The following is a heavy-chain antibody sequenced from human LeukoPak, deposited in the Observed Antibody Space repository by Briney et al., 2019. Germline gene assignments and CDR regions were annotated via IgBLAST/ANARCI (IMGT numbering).Heavy chain of an antibody. D-gene: IGHD3-10*01. CDR1: GGSVSSSGYY. J-gene: IGHJ4*02. CDR2: IYTSGST. V-gene: IGHV4-61*02. CDR3: ARVSLVRGAPDYYFDY. Sequence: SETLSLTCTVSGGSVSSSGYYWSWIRQPAGKGLEWIGRIYTSGSTNYNPSLKSRVTMSVDTSKNQFSLKLSSVTAADTAVYYCARVSLVRGAPDYYFDYWGQGTLVTVSS.